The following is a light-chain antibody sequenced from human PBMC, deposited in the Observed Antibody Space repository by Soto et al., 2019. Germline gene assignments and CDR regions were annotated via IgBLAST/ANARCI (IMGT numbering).Light chain of an antibody. V-gene: IGKV3-15*01. CDR2: GAS. CDR3: LQDYGDSWT. Sequence: EIVMTQSPATLSVSPGERATLSCRASQSFSSNLAWYQQKPGQPPRLLTYGASTRATGIPARFSGSGSGTEFTLTISSLQSEDFASYYCLQDYGDSWTFGQGTKVDIK. J-gene: IGKJ1*01. CDR1: QSFSSN.